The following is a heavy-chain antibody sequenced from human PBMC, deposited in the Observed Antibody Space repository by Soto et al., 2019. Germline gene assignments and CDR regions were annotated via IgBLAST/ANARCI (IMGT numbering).Heavy chain of an antibody. D-gene: IGHD6-19*01. CDR3: ARDNAPVAGTSLPGY. CDR1: GFTFSSYA. CDR2: ISYAGSNR. J-gene: IGHJ4*02. V-gene: IGHV3-30-3*01. Sequence: QVQLVESGGGVVQPGRSLRLSCAASGFTFSSYAIHWVRQAPGKGLEWVAFISYAGSNRYYADSVKGRFTISRDNSKNTLYLQMNSLRVEDTAVYFCARDNAPVAGTSLPGYWGQGPLVTVSS.